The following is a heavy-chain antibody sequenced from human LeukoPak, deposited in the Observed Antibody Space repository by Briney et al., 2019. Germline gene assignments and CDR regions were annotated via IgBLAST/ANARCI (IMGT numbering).Heavy chain of an antibody. CDR3: TKDLNHDSSG. D-gene: IGHD3-22*01. CDR1: GFRFSDYW. Sequence: GGSLRLSCAASGFRFSDYWMTWVRQATWRRLECVANIKTDGSAKYYPDSVKGRFTVSRDNAKNSLYLQMNNMRVEDTAIYYCTKDLNHDSSGWGQGTLVTVSS. V-gene: IGHV3-7*01. J-gene: IGHJ4*02. CDR2: IKTDGSAK.